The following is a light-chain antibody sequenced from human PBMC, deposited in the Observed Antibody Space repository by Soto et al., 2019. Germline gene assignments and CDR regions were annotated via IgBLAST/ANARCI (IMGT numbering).Light chain of an antibody. J-gene: IGKJ2*01. CDR2: AAS. CDR3: QQRYSTPYT. V-gene: IGKV1-39*01. Sequence: DIQMTQSPSSLSAAVGDRVTITCRASQSISSYLNCYQQKPGKAPKRLIYAASSLQSGVPSRFSGSGSGTDFTLTISSLQPEDFATYYCQQRYSTPYTFGQGTKLEIK. CDR1: QSISSY.